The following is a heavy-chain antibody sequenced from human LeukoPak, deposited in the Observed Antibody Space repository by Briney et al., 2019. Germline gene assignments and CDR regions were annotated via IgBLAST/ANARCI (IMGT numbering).Heavy chain of an antibody. CDR3: ARDNSVGDNAWWFDP. Sequence: ASVKVTCTASGYTFTIYYMHWVRQAPAQGLEWMGLINPTGGSTGYAQKFQGRVTMTRDMSTSTDYMELSSLRSEDTAIYYCARDNSVGDNAWWFDPWGQGTLVTVSS. CDR1: GYTFTIYY. CDR2: INPTGGST. J-gene: IGHJ5*02. V-gene: IGHV1-46*01. D-gene: IGHD1-26*01.